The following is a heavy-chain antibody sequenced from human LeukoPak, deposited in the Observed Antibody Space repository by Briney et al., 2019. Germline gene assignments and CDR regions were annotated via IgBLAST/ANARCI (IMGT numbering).Heavy chain of an antibody. V-gene: IGHV3-21*01. CDR1: GFTFSSYS. CDR2: ISSSSGYI. D-gene: IGHD6-6*01. Sequence: GGSLRLSCAASGFTFSSYSMNWVRQAPGKGLEWVSSISSSSGYIYYADSVKGRFTISRDNAKNSLYLQMNSLRAEDTAVYYCARERAARPQYYFDYWGQGTLVTVSS. CDR3: ARERAARPQYYFDY. J-gene: IGHJ4*02.